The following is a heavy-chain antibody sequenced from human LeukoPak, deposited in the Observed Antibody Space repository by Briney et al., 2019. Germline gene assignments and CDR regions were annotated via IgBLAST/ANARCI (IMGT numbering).Heavy chain of an antibody. V-gene: IGHV3-7*01. D-gene: IGHD2-8*01. Sequence: AGGSLRLSCAASGFTFSSYWMSWVRQAPGKGLEWVANIKQDGSEKYYVDSVKGRFTISRDNAKNSLYLQMNSLRAEDTAVYYCARVLIETRFIWFDPWGLGTLVTVSS. CDR1: GFTFSSYW. CDR2: IKQDGSEK. CDR3: ARVLIETRFIWFDP. J-gene: IGHJ5*02.